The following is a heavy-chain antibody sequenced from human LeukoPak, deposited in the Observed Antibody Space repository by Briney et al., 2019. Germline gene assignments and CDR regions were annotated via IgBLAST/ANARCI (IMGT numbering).Heavy chain of an antibody. Sequence: ASVKVSCTPSGYTFSDYYIHWVRQAPGQGLEWMGWINPNRGGINYAEKFQGRVTLTRDTSIMTVYMELNRLTFDDTAVYYCARDRLNCSGTSCYTNWFDPWGQGTLVTVSS. V-gene: IGHV1-2*02. J-gene: IGHJ5*02. CDR1: GYTFSDYY. CDR3: ARDRLNCSGTSCYTNWFDP. CDR2: INPNRGGI. D-gene: IGHD2-2*02.